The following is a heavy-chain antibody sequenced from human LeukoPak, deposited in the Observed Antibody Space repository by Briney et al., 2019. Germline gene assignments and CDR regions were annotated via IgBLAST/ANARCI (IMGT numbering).Heavy chain of an antibody. CDR3: ARASGGYYNNWFDP. V-gene: IGHV4-59*01. D-gene: IGHD3-22*01. CDR1: GGSLCTYY. J-gene: IGHJ5*02. CDR2: IYYTGST. Sequence: SETLSLTCTVSGGSLCTYYWSWIRQPPGKGLDWMGYIYYTGSTNYNPSLKSRVTISVDTSKNQFSLNLNSVTAADTAVYYCARASGGYYNNWFDPWGQGTLVTVSS.